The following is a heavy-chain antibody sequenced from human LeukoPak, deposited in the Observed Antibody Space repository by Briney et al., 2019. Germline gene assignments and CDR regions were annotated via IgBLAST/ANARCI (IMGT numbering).Heavy chain of an antibody. CDR1: GYTFTGYY. CDR3: VRDFWGTYDY. CDR2: LNPKIGDT. V-gene: IGHV1-2*06. J-gene: IGHJ4*02. D-gene: IGHD3-16*01. Sequence: GASVKVSXKASGYTFTGYYMHWVRQAPGQGLEWVGRLNPKIGDTYYAQKFQGRVTITGDTSINTAYMELSSLRSDDTAMYYCVRDFWGTYDYWGQGTLVTVSS.